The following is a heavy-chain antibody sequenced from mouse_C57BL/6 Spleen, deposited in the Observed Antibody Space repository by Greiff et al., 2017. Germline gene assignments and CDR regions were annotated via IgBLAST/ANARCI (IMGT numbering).Heavy chain of an antibody. D-gene: IGHD2-3*01. Sequence: EVMLVESGGDLVKPGGSLTLSCAASGFAFSSYGMSWVRETPDKRLEWVASISSGGSYTYYTECLKGRFTISRDKAKNTLYLQMSSLKSEETAMYYCARNDGYLDYWGQGTTLTVTS. CDR2: ISSGGSYT. J-gene: IGHJ2*01. CDR1: GFAFSSYG. CDR3: ARNDGYLDY. V-gene: IGHV5-6*01.